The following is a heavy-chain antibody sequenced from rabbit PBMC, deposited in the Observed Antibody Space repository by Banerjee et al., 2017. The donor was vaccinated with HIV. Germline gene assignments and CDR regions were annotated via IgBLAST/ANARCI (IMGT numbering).Heavy chain of an antibody. D-gene: IGHD7-1*01. CDR1: GFSFSSGQD. CDR3: ARGGGGYAGYGHGDDAFDP. J-gene: IGHJ2*01. Sequence: QSLEESGGDLVKPGASLTLTCKASGFSFSSGQDMCWVRQAPGKGLEWIGCIYTGDGNTHYASWAKGRFTISKTSSTVDLKMTSLTVADTATYFCARGGGGYAGYGHGDDAFDPWGPGTLV. CDR2: IYTGDGNT. V-gene: IGHV1S40*01.